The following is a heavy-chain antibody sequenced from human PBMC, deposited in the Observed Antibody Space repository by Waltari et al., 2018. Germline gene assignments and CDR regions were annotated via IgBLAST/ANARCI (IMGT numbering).Heavy chain of an antibody. V-gene: IGHV4-59*01. Sequence: QVQLQESGPGLVKPSETLSLTCTVSGGSISSYYWSWIRQPPGKGLEWMGYIYYSGSTNYNPPRKSRVTISVDTSKNQFSLKLSSVTAADTAVYYCARRTVTNRFSHFDYWGQGTLVTVSS. J-gene: IGHJ4*02. CDR3: ARRTVTNRFSHFDY. CDR1: GGSISSYY. D-gene: IGHD4-17*01. CDR2: IYYSGST.